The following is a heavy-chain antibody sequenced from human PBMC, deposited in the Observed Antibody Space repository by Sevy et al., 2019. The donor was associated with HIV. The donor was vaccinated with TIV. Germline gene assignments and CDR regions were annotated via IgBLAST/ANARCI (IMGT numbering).Heavy chain of an antibody. D-gene: IGHD3-3*02. CDR1: GGTFSSYI. V-gene: IGHV1-69*13. CDR3: ARWSISLDY. Sequence: ASVKVSCKASGGTFSSYITSWVRQAPGQGLEWMGGSTPVLGTTNYARNFKDRVTITADESTNTVYMELRSLRSEDTAVYFCARWSISLDYWGQGTLVTVSS. J-gene: IGHJ4*02. CDR2: STPVLGTT.